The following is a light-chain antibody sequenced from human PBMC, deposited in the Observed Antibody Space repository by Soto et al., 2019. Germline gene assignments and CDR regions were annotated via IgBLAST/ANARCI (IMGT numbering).Light chain of an antibody. CDR1: QSLLHSNGYNY. V-gene: IGKV1-5*03. CDR2: KAS. CDR3: QEYETYST. Sequence: MTQSPLSLPGTPGEPASISCRSSQSLLHSNGYNYLAWYQQKPGKAPKLLIYKASTLESGVPSRFSGSGSGTEFTLTISSLQPDDFATYYCQEYETYSTFGQGTKVDIK. J-gene: IGKJ1*01.